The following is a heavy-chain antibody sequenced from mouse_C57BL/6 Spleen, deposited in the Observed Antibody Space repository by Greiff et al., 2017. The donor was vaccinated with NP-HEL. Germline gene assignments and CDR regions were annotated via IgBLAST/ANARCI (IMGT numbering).Heavy chain of an antibody. Sequence: QVQLQQSGAELVRPGSSVKLSCKASGYTFTSYWMDWVKQRPGQGLEWIGNIYPSDSETHYNQKFKDKATLTVDKSSSTAYMQLSSLTSEDSAVYYCARPRTSSGYGFDYWGQGTTLTVSS. J-gene: IGHJ2*01. CDR1: GYTFTSYW. V-gene: IGHV1-61*01. CDR3: ARPRTSSGYGFDY. CDR2: IYPSDSET. D-gene: IGHD3-2*02.